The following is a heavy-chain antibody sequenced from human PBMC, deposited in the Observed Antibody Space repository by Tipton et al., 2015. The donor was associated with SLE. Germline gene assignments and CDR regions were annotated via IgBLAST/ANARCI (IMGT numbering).Heavy chain of an antibody. J-gene: IGHJ4*02. Sequence: TLSLTCTVSAVSLTSTNSYWDCIRQTPGKGLEWIGSFSYSGDKYFNASLKSRVTMSVDTSKQHFSLKLSSVTAKDTSVYFCASRVVDRYSYGKNYLDYWGQGILVTVSS. CDR1: AVSLTSTNSY. V-gene: IGHV4-39*02. D-gene: IGHD5-18*01. CDR3: ASRVVDRYSYGKNYLDY. CDR2: FSYSGDK.